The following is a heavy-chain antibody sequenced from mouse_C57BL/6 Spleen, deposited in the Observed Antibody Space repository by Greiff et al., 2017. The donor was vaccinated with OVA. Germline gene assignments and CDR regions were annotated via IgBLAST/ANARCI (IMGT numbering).Heavy chain of an antibody. CDR2: INYDGSST. Sequence: EVKLVESEGGLVQPGSSMKLSCTASGFTFSDYYMAWVRQVPEKGLEWVANINYDGSSTYYLDSLKSRFIISRDNAKNILYLQMSSLKSEDTATYYCARDDDGDAMDYWGQGTSVTVSS. V-gene: IGHV5-16*01. CDR3: ARDDDGDAMDY. J-gene: IGHJ4*01. D-gene: IGHD2-3*01. CDR1: GFTFSDYY.